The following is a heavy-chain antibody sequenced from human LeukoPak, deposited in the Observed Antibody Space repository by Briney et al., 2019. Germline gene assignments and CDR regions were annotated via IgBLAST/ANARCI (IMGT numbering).Heavy chain of an antibody. J-gene: IGHJ4*02. D-gene: IGHD4-17*01. V-gene: IGHV4-61*02. CDR3: AREDYGDQYYFDY. Sequence: SETLSLTCTVSGGSISSGSYYWSWIRQPAGKGLEWIGRIYTSGSTNYNPSLKSRVTISVDTSKNQFSLKLSSVTVADTAVYYCAREDYGDQYYFDYWGQGTLVTVSS. CDR2: IYTSGST. CDR1: GGSISSGSYY.